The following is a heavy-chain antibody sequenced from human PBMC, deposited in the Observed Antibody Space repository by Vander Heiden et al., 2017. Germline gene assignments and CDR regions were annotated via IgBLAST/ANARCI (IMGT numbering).Heavy chain of an antibody. J-gene: IGHJ4*02. Sequence: EVQLLESGGGLVQPGGSLRLSCAASGFPFSSYAMSWVRQAPGKGLEWVSAISGSGGSTYYADSVKGRFTISRDNSKNTLYLQMNSLRAEDTAVYYCAKSMVRGVIIFEDYWGQGTLVTVSS. V-gene: IGHV3-23*01. D-gene: IGHD3-10*01. CDR3: AKSMVRGVIIFEDY. CDR2: ISGSGGST. CDR1: GFPFSSYA.